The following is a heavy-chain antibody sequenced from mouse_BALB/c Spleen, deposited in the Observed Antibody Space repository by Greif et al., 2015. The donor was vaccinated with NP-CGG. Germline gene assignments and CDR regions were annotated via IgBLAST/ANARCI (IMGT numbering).Heavy chain of an antibody. J-gene: IGHJ4*01. CDR1: GFTFSSFG. Sequence: EVKLVEPGGGLVQPGGSRKLSCAASGFTFSSFGMHWVRQAPEKGLEWVAYISSGSSTIYYADTVKGRFTISRDNPKNTLFLQMTSLRSEDTAMYYCARSGLEENVDYWGQGTSVTVSS. CDR2: ISSGSSTI. V-gene: IGHV5-17*02. CDR3: ARSGLEENVDY. D-gene: IGHD2-4*01.